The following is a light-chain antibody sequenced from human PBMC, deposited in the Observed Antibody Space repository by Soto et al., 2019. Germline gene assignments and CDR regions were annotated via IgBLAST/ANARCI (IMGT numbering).Light chain of an antibody. CDR2: DAS. J-gene: IGKJ5*01. V-gene: IGKV3-11*01. CDR3: QQRSNWPTIT. Sequence: ELVMTQSPATLSVSPGERATLSCRASQSVSSNLAWYQQKPGQAPRLLIYDASNRATGIPARFSGSGCGTDYSLTTGSLEPEDFAVYYCQQRSNWPTITFGQGTRLDIK. CDR1: QSVSSN.